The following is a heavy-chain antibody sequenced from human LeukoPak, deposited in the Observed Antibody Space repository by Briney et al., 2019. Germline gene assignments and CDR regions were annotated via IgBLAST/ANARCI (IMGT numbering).Heavy chain of an antibody. CDR1: GFTFSSYG. CDR2: ISYDGSHK. CDR3: AKDQGWAYGPGSYYNGVDY. Sequence: GGSLRLSCAASGFTFSSYGMHWVRQAPGKGLEGVAIISYDGSHKYYTDTVKGRFTISRDNSKNTLSLQMNSLRAEDTAVYYCAKDQGWAYGPGSYYNGVDYWGQGALVTVSS. D-gene: IGHD3-10*01. J-gene: IGHJ4*02. V-gene: IGHV3-30*18.